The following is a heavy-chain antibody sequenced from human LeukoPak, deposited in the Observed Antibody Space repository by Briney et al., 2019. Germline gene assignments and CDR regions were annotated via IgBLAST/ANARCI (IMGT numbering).Heavy chain of an antibody. J-gene: IGHJ4*02. Sequence: GGYLRLSCAASGFTFSDYDMSWVRQAPGKGPEWVSAITGGGKTHYADSVKSGFTISRDSSKDMLYLQMNSLRAEDTAIYYGAKRGYYDSGALRAPFEYWGQGTLVTVSS. CDR3: AKRGYYDSGALRAPFEY. D-gene: IGHD3-22*01. CDR2: ITGGGKT. CDR1: GFTFSDYD. V-gene: IGHV3-23*01.